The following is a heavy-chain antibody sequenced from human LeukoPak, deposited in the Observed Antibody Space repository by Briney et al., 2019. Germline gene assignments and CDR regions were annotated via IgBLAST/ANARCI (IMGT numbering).Heavy chain of an antibody. V-gene: IGHV4-34*01. CDR2: INHSGST. CDR3: ARGSSSNYVRYYYYGMDV. Sequence: SETLSLTCAVYGGSFSGYYWSWTRQPPGKGLEWIGEINHSGSTNYNPSLKSRVTISVDTSKNQFSLKLSSVTAADTAVYYCARGSSSNYVRYYYYGMDVWGQGTTVTVSS. D-gene: IGHD4-11*01. CDR1: GGSFSGYY. J-gene: IGHJ6*02.